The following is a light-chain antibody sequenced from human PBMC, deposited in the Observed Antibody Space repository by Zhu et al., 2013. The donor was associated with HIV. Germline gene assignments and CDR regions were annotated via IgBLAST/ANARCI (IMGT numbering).Light chain of an antibody. CDR2: KAS. Sequence: DIQMTQSPSTLSVSIGDRVTITCRVSQSFNNWLAWYQQKPGKAPKLLIYKASSLQSGVPSRFSGSGSGTEFTLTISSLQPDDFATYYCQEYNSYWTFGQGTKVEIK. J-gene: IGKJ1*01. CDR1: QSFNNW. CDR3: QEYNSYWT. V-gene: IGKV1-5*03.